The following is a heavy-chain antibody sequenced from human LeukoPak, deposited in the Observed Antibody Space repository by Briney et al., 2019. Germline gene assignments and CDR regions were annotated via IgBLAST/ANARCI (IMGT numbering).Heavy chain of an antibody. CDR1: GGTFSGYY. CDR3: ARGSSGWSLFARHFDY. V-gene: IGHV4-34*01. D-gene: IGHD6-19*01. J-gene: IGHJ4*02. Sequence: SETLSLTCAVYGGTFSGYYWSWIRQPPGKGLEWIGEINHSGSTNYNPSLKSRVTISVDTSKNQFSLKLSSVTAADTAVYYCARGSSGWSLFARHFDYWGQGTLVTVSS. CDR2: INHSGST.